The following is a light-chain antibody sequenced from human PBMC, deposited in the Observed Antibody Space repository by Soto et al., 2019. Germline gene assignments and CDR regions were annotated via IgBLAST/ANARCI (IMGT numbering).Light chain of an antibody. CDR2: KAS. CDR1: QSISSW. J-gene: IGKJ1*01. CDR3: QHYNSSSEA. V-gene: IGKV1-5*03. Sequence: EIQMTQSPYTLSPSVGDRVTITCRARQSISSWLAWYQQKPGKAPKILIYKASTLKSGVPSRFSGSGSGTEVTLTISSLQPDDFATYYCQHYNSSSEAFGQGTKVDNK.